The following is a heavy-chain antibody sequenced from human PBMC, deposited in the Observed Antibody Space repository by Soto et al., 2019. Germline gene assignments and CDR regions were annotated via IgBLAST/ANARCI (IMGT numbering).Heavy chain of an antibody. Sequence: PSETLSLTCTVSGGSISSSSFHWGWIRQPPGKGLEWIGEIYHSGSTNYNPSLKSRVTISVDKSKNQFSLKLSSVTAADTAVYYCARSPDSSGYYPRRYYYGMDVWGQGTTVTVSS. CDR3: ARSPDSSGYYPRRYYYGMDV. CDR2: IYHSGST. V-gene: IGHV4-39*07. D-gene: IGHD3-22*01. CDR1: GGSISSSSFH. J-gene: IGHJ6*02.